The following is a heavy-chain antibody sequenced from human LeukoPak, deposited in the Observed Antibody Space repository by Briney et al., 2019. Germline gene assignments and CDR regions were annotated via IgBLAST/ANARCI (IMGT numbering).Heavy chain of an antibody. D-gene: IGHD5-18*01. V-gene: IGHV4-34*01. CDR3: ARVKLGYSYGPFDS. CDR2: INHSGST. J-gene: IGHJ4*02. CDR1: GGSFSGYY. Sequence: SETLSLTCAVYGGSFSGYYWSWSRQPPGKGLEWIGEINHSGSTNYNPSLKSRVTISVDTSKNQFSLKLSSVTAADTAVYYCARVKLGYSYGPFDSWGQGPLVTVS.